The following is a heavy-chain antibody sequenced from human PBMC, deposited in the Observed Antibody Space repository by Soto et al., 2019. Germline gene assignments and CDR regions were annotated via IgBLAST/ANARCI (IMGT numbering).Heavy chain of an antibody. J-gene: IGHJ6*03. CDR2: INPNSGGT. CDR1: GYSFTGYY. Sequence: ASVKVSFKASGYSFTGYYMHWVRQAPGQGLEWMGWINPNSGGTNYAQNFQGRVTMTRDTSISTAYMELSRLRSDDTAVYYCARGGQYYDFWSGYQDYYYMDVWGKGTTVTVSS. V-gene: IGHV1-2*02. CDR3: ARGGQYYDFWSGYQDYYYMDV. D-gene: IGHD3-3*01.